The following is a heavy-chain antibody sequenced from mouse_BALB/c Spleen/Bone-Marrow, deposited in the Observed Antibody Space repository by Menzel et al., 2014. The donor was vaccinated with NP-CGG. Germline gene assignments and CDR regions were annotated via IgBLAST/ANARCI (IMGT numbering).Heavy chain of an antibody. CDR3: ARARGVTTATPYYFDY. CDR1: GFSFSSYA. Sequence: EVKLVESGGGLVKPGGSLKLSCAASGFSFSSYAASWVRQTPEKRLEWVASISGGGNSYHSDNMKGRFTISRDNARNILYLQMSSLRSEDTAMYYCARARGVTTATPYYFDYWGQGTALTVSS. J-gene: IGHJ2*01. CDR2: ISGGGNS. D-gene: IGHD1-2*01. V-gene: IGHV5-6-5*01.